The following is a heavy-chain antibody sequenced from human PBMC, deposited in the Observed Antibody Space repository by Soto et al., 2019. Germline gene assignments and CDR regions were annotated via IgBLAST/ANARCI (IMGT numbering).Heavy chain of an antibody. CDR2: INSDGSST. Sequence: GGSLRLSCAASGFTFSSYWMHWVRQAPGKGLVWVSRINSDGSSTSYADSVKGRFTISRDNAKNTLYLQMSSLRAEDTAVYYCASMRGSGWYRDNWFDPWGQGTLVTVSS. D-gene: IGHD6-19*01. CDR3: ASMRGSGWYRDNWFDP. CDR1: GFTFSSYW. V-gene: IGHV3-74*01. J-gene: IGHJ5*02.